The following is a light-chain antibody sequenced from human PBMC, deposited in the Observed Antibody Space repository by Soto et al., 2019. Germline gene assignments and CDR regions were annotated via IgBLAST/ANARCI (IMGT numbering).Light chain of an antibody. CDR3: QQYYSTPYT. V-gene: IGKV4-1*01. Sequence: DIVMTQSPDSLAVSLGERATINCKSSQSVFYSSNNNNYLAWYQQKPGQPPKLIIYWASTRESGVPDRCSGSGSGTDFTLTISSLQAEDVAVYYCQQYYSTPYTFGQGTKLEIK. J-gene: IGKJ2*01. CDR2: WAS. CDR1: QSVFYSSNNNNY.